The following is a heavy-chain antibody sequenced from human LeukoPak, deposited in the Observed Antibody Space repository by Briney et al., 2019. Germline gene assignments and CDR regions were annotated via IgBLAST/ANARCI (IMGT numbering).Heavy chain of an antibody. J-gene: IGHJ4*02. CDR1: GGSFSGYY. CDR3: AKDPDY. Sequence: SETLSLTCAVYGGSFSGYYWSWIRQPPGKGLEWIGEINHSGSTNYNPSLKSRVTISVDTSKNQFSLKLSSVTAEDTAVYYCAKDPDYWGQGTLVTVSS. CDR2: INHSGST. V-gene: IGHV4-34*01.